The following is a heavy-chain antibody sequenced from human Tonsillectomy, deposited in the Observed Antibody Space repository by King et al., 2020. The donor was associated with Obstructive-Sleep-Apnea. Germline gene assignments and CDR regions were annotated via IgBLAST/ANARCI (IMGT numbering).Heavy chain of an antibody. CDR1: GLSLSISGVG. Sequence: TLKESGPTVMKPPQTLTLTCTFSGLSLSISGVGVGWIRQPPGKALEWLALIYWNDDSRYSPSLKSRLTITKDTSKNQVVLRMTNMDPVDTATYYCAHRPAPSYYYGSGSYYNYWGQGTLVTVSS. V-gene: IGHV2-5*01. CDR2: IYWNDDS. D-gene: IGHD3-10*01. CDR3: AHRPAPSYYYGSGSYYNY. J-gene: IGHJ4*02.